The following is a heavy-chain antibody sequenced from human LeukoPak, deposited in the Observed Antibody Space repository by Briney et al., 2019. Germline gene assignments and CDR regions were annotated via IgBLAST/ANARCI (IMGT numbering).Heavy chain of an antibody. CDR1: GYTFARAT. D-gene: IGHD3-10*01. J-gene: IGHJ4*02. CDR3: ASSSSGTYHY. V-gene: IGHV1-3*01. CDR2: INGDNGNT. Sequence: ASAKVSCKTSGYTFARATMHSLREAPGRSLEWMGWINGDNGNTKYTEKFQGRVTITRDTSASSAYMELSRLRSEDTAVYYCASSSSGTYHYWGQGTLVTVSS.